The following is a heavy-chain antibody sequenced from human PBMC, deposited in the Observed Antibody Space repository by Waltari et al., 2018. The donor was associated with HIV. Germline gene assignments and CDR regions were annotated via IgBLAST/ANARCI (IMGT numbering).Heavy chain of an antibody. J-gene: IGHJ6*02. Sequence: QLVESGGDLVQPGGSRRLSCAASGFIFEDYAMHWVRQSPVTGLEWVASISYNRGSIGYAASVRGRFSISRDNDKKYLYLEMNNLSTEDTAIYYCGKDTRNGYYQEPYIYFYGLDVWGQGTTVTVSS. CDR3: GKDTRNGYYQEPYIYFYGLDV. CDR2: ISYNRGSI. V-gene: IGHV3-9*01. CDR1: GFIFEDYA. D-gene: IGHD3-3*01.